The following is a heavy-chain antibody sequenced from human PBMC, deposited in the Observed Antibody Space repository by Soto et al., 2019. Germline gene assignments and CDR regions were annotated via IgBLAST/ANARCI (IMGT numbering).Heavy chain of an antibody. CDR3: ARQGFGPLHGLVDV. CDR2: VHHSWGS. Sequence: QVQLQESGPGLVKPSETLSLSCTVSGGSISSYYWSWFRQSPGKRMEWIGYVHHSWGSSYNPSLQSRVAISLDTSKSPFSLKVTSVPATVTAVYYCARQGFGPLHGLVDVWGQGTTVTVSS. CDR1: GGSISSYY. V-gene: IGHV4-59*08. D-gene: IGHD3-10*01. J-gene: IGHJ6*02.